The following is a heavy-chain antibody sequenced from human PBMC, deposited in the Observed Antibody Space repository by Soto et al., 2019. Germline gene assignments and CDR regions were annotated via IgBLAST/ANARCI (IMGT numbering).Heavy chain of an antibody. V-gene: IGHV1-8*01. J-gene: IGHJ5*02. CDR2: MNPNSGNT. CDR3: ARERSSGALNWFDP. CDR1: GYTFTSYD. D-gene: IGHD6-19*01. Sequence: GASVKVSCKASGYTFTSYDINWVRQATGQGLEWMGWMNPNSGNTGYAQKFQGRVTMARNTSISTAYMELSSLRSEDTAVYYCARERSSGALNWFDPWGQGTLVTVSS.